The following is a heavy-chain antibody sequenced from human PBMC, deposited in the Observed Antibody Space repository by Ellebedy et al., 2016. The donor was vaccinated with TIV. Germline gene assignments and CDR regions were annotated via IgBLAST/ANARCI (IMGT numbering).Heavy chain of an antibody. CDR1: GYTFTSYY. D-gene: IGHD1-26*01. CDR2: INPSGGST. J-gene: IGHJ4*02. CDR3: ARDGRGSNVPFDY. V-gene: IGHV1-46*01. Sequence: AASVKVSCKASGYTFTSYYMHWVRQAPGQGLEWMGIINPSGGSTSYAQKFQGRVTMTTDTSTSTAYMKLRSLRSDDTAVYYCARDGRGSNVPFDYWGQGTLVTVSS.